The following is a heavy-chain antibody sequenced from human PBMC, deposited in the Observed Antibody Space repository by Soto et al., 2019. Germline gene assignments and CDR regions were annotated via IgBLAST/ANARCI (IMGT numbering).Heavy chain of an antibody. J-gene: IGHJ6*02. Sequence: SGGGVVQPGRSLRLSCAASGFTFSSYAMHWVRQAPGKGLEWVAVISYDGSNKYYADSVKGRFTISRDNSKNTLYLQMNSLRAEDTAVYYCARDRNGDYRPYYYGMDVWGQGTTVTVSS. CDR2: ISYDGSNK. CDR3: ARDRNGDYRPYYYGMDV. V-gene: IGHV3-30-3*01. D-gene: IGHD4-17*01. CDR1: GFTFSSYA.